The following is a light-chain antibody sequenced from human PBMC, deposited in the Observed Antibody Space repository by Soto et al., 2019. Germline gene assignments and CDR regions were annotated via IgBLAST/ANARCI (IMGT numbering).Light chain of an antibody. CDR1: QNVGGS. V-gene: IGKV3-15*01. CDR3: QQSRT. Sequence: MSQSPATRAVSPGERANLSCRASQNVGGSVAWYQQKPGQAPRLLIYRASTRATGIPARFSGSGSGTEFTLTISSLQSEDFAIYHCQQSRTFAQGTKVDIK. CDR2: RAS. J-gene: IGKJ2*01.